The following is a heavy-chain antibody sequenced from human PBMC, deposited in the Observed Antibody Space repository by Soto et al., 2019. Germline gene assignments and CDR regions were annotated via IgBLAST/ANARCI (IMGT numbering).Heavy chain of an antibody. Sequence: EVQLVESGGGLVQPGGSLRLSCAASGLIFSNYKMHWVRQAPGKGLVWVSRINTDGSITDYADSVKGPFTVSRDNAKNTMYLQMNSLTADDTAVYYCARDTNGLHYWGQGTLVTVSS. V-gene: IGHV3-74*01. J-gene: IGHJ4*02. CDR3: ARDTNGLHY. CDR2: INTDGSIT. CDR1: GLIFSNYK. D-gene: IGHD2-8*01.